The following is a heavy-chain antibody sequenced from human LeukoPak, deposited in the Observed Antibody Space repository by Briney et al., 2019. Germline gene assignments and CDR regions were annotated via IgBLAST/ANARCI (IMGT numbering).Heavy chain of an antibody. CDR1: GFTVSSNY. CDR2: IYSGGST. CDR3: ARVVIWFGEDY. Sequence: GGSLRLSCAASGFTVSSNYMSWVRQAPGKGLEWVSVIYSGGSTYYADSVKGRFTTSRDNSKNTLYLQMNSLRAEDTAVYYCARVVIWFGEDYWGQGTLVTVSS. J-gene: IGHJ4*02. D-gene: IGHD3-10*01. V-gene: IGHV3-66*01.